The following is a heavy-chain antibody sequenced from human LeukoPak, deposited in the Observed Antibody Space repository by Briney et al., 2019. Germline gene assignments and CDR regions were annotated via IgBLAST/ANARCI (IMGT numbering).Heavy chain of an antibody. V-gene: IGHV4-39*07. CDR2: IYYNGNT. D-gene: IGHD5-24*01. CDR1: GGSIGRSSYY. J-gene: IGHJ4*02. CDR3: ARGPGGRWLQFGFDY. Sequence: SETLSLTCTVSGGSIGRSSYYWGWIRQPPGKGLEWIGNIYYNGNTDYNPSLKSRVTIPVDTPKNQFSLKLSSVTAADTAVYYCARGPGGRWLQFGFDYWGQGTLVTVSS.